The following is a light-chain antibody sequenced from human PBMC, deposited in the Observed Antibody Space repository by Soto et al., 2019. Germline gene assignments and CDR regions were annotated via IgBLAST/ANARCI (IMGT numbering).Light chain of an antibody. J-gene: IGLJ1*01. Sequence: QSVLTQPRSVSGSPGQSVTLSCTGTSSDVGGYNYVTWYQQYPGKAPKVMIYDVKTRPSGVPDRFSGSKSGNTASLTISGLQAEDEADYYCCSYAGDYTFVFGTGTKLTV. CDR2: DVK. V-gene: IGLV2-11*01. CDR3: CSYAGDYTFV. CDR1: SSDVGGYNY.